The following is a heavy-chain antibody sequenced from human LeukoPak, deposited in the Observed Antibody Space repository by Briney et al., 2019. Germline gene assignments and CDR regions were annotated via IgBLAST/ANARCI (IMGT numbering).Heavy chain of an antibody. CDR3: ARDVIAAPGTSDY. CDR2: IYYSGST. CDR1: GGSISSSSYY. J-gene: IGHJ4*02. Sequence: SETLSLTCTVSGGSISSSSYYWGWIRQPPGKGLEWIGSIYYSGSTYYNPSLKSRVTISVDTSKNQFSLKLSSVTAADTAVYYCARDVIAAPGTSDYWGQGALVTVSS. D-gene: IGHD6-13*01. V-gene: IGHV4-39*07.